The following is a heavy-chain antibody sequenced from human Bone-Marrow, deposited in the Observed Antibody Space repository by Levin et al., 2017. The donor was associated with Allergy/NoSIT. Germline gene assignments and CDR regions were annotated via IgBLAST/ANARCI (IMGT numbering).Heavy chain of an antibody. J-gene: IGHJ6*02. CDR1: GYTFTSYD. CDR3: ARNYYYYYGMDV. Sequence: RASVKVSCKASGYTFTSYDINWVRQATGQGLEWMGWMNPNSGNTGYAQKFQGRVTMTRNTSISTAYMELSSLRSEDTAVYYCARNYYYYYGMDVWGQGTTVTVSS. CDR2: MNPNSGNT. V-gene: IGHV1-8*01.